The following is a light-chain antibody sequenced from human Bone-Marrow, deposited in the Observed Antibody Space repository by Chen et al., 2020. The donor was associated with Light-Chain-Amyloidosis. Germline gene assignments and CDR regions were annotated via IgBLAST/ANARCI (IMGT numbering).Light chain of an antibody. J-gene: IGLJ2*01. V-gene: IGLV2-23*02. Sequence: QSALTQPASVSGPPGQSITISCTGTSSDIRGYEHVSWFQKNPGKAPKLIVFGATQRPSGVSPRFSGSKSGNTAYLTISGLQAEDEADYFCSSYAGSATFALFGGGTSLTVL. CDR1: SSDIRGYEH. CDR2: GAT. CDR3: SSYAGSATFAL.